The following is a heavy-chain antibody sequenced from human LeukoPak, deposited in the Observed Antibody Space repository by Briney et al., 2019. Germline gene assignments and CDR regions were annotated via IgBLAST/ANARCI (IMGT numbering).Heavy chain of an antibody. CDR3: AIVSKGYQLLYGY. J-gene: IGHJ4*02. CDR2: IIPILSIA. D-gene: IGHD2-2*02. Sequence: GASVKVSCKASGGTFSSYAISWVRQAPGQGLEWMGRIIPILSIANYAQKFQGRVTITADKSTSTAYMELSSLRSEDTAVYYCAIVSKGYQLLYGYWGQGTLVTVSS. CDR1: GGTFSSYA. V-gene: IGHV1-69*04.